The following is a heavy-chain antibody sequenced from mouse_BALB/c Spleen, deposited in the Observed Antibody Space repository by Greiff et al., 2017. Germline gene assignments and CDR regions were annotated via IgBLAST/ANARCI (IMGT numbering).Heavy chain of an antibody. J-gene: IGHJ3*01. CDR3: ARERFAY. V-gene: IGHV5-17*02. CDR1: GFTFSSFG. CDR2: ISSGSSTI. Sequence: EVKLMESGGGLVQPGGSRKLSCAASGFTFSSFGMHWVRQAPEKGLEWVAYISSGSSTIYYADTVKGRFTISRDNPKNTLFLQMTSLRSEDTAMYYCARERFAYWGQGTLVTVSA.